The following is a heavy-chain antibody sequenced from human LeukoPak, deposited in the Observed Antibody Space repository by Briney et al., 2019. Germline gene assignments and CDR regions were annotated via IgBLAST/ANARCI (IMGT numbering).Heavy chain of an antibody. CDR3: ARQPEGTWFDP. V-gene: IGHV5-10-1*01. CDR1: AYSFTSNW. Sequence: GESLRISSKGSAYSFTSNWISWVRPMPGKGREWMGRIDPSDSYTNYSPSFQGHVTISADKSISTAYLQWSSLKASDTAMYYCARQPEGTWFDPWGQGTLVTVSS. CDR2: IDPSDSYT. D-gene: IGHD1-1*01. J-gene: IGHJ5*02.